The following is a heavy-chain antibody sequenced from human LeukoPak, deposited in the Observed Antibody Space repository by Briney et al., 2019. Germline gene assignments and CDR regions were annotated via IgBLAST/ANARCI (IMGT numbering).Heavy chain of an antibody. CDR1: GGSISSSSYY. CDR2: IYYSGST. Sequence: SQTLSLTCTVSGGSISSSSYYWGWIRQPPGKGLEWIGSIYYSGSTYYNPSLKSRVTISVDTSKNQFSLKLSSVTAADTAVYYCARDHVGGGGSLDYFDYWGQGTLVTVSS. V-gene: IGHV4-39*07. CDR3: ARDHVGGGGSLDYFDY. J-gene: IGHJ4*02. D-gene: IGHD2-15*01.